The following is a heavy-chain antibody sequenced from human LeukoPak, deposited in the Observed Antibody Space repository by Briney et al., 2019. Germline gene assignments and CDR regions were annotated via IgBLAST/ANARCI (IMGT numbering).Heavy chain of an antibody. V-gene: IGHV3-48*03. CDR3: ARVGYGPNWFDP. J-gene: IGHJ5*02. D-gene: IGHD5-18*01. CDR2: ISSSGSTI. Sequence: PGGSLRLSCAVSGFTFSSYEMNWVRQAPGKGLEWVSYISSSGSTIYYADSVKGRFTISRDNAKNSLYLQMNSLRAEDTAVYYCARVGYGPNWFDPWGQGTLVTVSS. CDR1: GFTFSSYE.